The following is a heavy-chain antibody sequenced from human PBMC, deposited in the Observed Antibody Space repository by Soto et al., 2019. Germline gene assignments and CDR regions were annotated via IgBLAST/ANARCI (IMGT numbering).Heavy chain of an antibody. CDR3: ARVNHDYGDYSYYYGMDV. J-gene: IGHJ6*02. D-gene: IGHD4-17*01. V-gene: IGHV4-59*01. Sequence: ETLSLTCTVSGGSISSYYWSWIRQPPGKGLEWIGYIYYSGSTNYNPSLKSRVTISVDTSKNQFSLKLSSVTAADTAVYYCARVNHDYGDYSYYYGMDVWGQGTTVT. CDR1: GGSISSYY. CDR2: IYYSGST.